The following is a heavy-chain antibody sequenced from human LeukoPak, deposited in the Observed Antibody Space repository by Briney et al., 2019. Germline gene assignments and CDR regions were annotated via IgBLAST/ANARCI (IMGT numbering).Heavy chain of an antibody. D-gene: IGHD3-22*01. J-gene: IGHJ3*02. CDR2: INHSGST. Sequence: SETVSLTCAVYGGSFSGYYWSWIRQPPGKGLEWIGEINHSGSTNYNPSLKSRVTISVDTSKNQLSLKLSSVTAADTAVYFCARGPYSYDSSGAFDIWGQGTMVTVSS. CDR1: GGSFSGYY. CDR3: ARGPYSYDSSGAFDI. V-gene: IGHV4-34*01.